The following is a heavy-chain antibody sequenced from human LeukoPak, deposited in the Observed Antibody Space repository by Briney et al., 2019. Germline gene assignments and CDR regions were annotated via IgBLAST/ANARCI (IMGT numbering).Heavy chain of an antibody. V-gene: IGHV3-33*01. D-gene: IGHD1-26*01. Sequence: SGGSLRLSCAASGFTFSTYGIHWIRQAPGKGMDWVAVIWYDGSHKFYSDSVQGRFTISRDNSKNTLYLLMNSLRAEDTAVYYCARGEGSYSAHFDYWGQGTLVTVSS. CDR2: IWYDGSHK. CDR3: ARGEGSYSAHFDY. CDR1: GFTFSTYG. J-gene: IGHJ4*02.